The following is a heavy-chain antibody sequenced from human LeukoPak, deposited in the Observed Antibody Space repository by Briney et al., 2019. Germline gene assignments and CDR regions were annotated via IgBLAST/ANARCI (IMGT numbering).Heavy chain of an antibody. V-gene: IGHV1-46*03. D-gene: IGHD6-13*01. J-gene: IGHJ4*02. Sequence: YMXWVRQAPGEGGERVXIINPSGGRTSYAQKFQGRVTINRDTYTSTVYMELSRLRYEDTAVYYCARAVLGDTVAAAGGVYFDYWGQGTLVTVSS. CDR3: ARAVLGDTVAAAGGVYFDY. CDR1: Y. CDR2: INPSGGRT.